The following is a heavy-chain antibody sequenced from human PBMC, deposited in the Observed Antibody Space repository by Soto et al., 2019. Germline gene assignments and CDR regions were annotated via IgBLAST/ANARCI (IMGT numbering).Heavy chain of an antibody. D-gene: IGHD4-17*01. CDR1: GFTFNTYS. CDR3: ARAGGTTVTGLWHFDS. V-gene: IGHV3-33*01. CDR2: IWYDGTQK. J-gene: IGHJ4*02. Sequence: QVQLEESGGGVVQPGRSLRLSCEESGFTFNTYSMHWVRQPPGKGLEWLAAIWYDGTQKYYADSVKGRFIISRDNSKKTLYLEMNSLRAEDTAVYYCARAGGTTVTGLWHFDSWGQGTLATVSS.